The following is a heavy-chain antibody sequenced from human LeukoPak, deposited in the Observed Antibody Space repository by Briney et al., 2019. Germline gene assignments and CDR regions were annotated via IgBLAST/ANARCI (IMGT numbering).Heavy chain of an antibody. CDR3: ARGYSYGSYYFDY. CDR1: GGSISSYY. D-gene: IGHD5-18*01. J-gene: IGHJ4*02. CDR2: IYYSGSI. Sequence: SETLSLTCTVSGGSISSYYWSWIRQPPGKGLEWIGYIYYSGSINNNPSLKSRVTISVDTSKNQFSLKLSSVTAADTAIYYCARGYSYGSYYFDYWGQGTLVTVSS. V-gene: IGHV4-59*01.